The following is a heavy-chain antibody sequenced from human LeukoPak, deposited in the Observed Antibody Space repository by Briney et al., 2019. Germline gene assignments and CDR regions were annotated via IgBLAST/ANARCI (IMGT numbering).Heavy chain of an antibody. J-gene: IGHJ4*02. D-gene: IGHD6-19*01. Sequence: PGGSLRLSCAASGFTFSNYAMHWVRQAPGKGLEWVAVISYDGTNKYYRDSVKGRFTISGDSPKNTLYLQMNSLRPEDTAVYYCARDAAVAYYWGQGTLVTVSS. CDR1: GFTFSNYA. CDR2: ISYDGTNK. CDR3: ARDAAVAYY. V-gene: IGHV3-30*04.